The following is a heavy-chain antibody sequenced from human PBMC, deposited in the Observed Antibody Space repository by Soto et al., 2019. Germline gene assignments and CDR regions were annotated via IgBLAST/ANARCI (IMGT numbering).Heavy chain of an antibody. CDR3: ASGGNWFDP. V-gene: IGHV4-59*01. Sequence: SETLSLTCNVSGGSISNYYWTWVRQSPEKGLEWIGYMYYNGNINYNPSLKSRVTISIDTSKNQFSLTLKSVTAADTAVYYCASGGNWFDPWGQGALVTVSS. D-gene: IGHD3-16*01. J-gene: IGHJ5*02. CDR1: GGSISNYY. CDR2: MYYNGNI.